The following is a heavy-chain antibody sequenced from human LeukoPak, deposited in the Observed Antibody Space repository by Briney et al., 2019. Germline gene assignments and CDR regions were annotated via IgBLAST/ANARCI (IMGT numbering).Heavy chain of an antibody. CDR1: GFTFDDYG. Sequence: GGPLRLSCAASGFTFDDYGMSWVRQAPGKGLEWVSGINWNGGSTGYADSVKGRFIISRDNAQNSLYLQMNSLRAEDSALYYCARDVVVPAAMNYFFYYYMDVWGKGTTVTVSS. D-gene: IGHD2-2*01. CDR3: ARDVVVPAAMNYFFYYYMDV. V-gene: IGHV3-20*04. J-gene: IGHJ6*03. CDR2: INWNGGST.